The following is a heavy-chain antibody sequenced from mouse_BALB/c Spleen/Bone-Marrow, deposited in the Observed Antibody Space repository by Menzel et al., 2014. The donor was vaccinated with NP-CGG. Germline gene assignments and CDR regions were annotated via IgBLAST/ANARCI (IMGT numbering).Heavy chain of an antibody. J-gene: IGHJ1*01. CDR3: ARRDYYGSSFYWYFDV. CDR1: GYTFTSYV. CDR2: INPHNDGT. Sequence: EVQLQESGPELVKPGASVKMSCKASGYTFTSYVMHWVKQKPGQGLEWIGYINPHNDGTKYNEKFKGKATLTSDKSSSTAYMELSSLTSEDSAAYYCARRDYYGSSFYWYFDVWGAGTTVTVSS. D-gene: IGHD1-1*01. V-gene: IGHV1-14*01.